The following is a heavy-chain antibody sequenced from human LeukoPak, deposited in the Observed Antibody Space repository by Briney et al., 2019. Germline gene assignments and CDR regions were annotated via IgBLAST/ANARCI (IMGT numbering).Heavy chain of an antibody. V-gene: IGHV3-53*01. CDR1: GFNVGNKY. J-gene: IGHJ4*02. CDR2: IYSGGST. D-gene: IGHD3-22*01. Sequence: PGGSLRLSCAASGFNVGNKYMSWVRQAPGKGLEWVSLIYSGGSTYYADAVKGRFTISRDNSKNTLYLQMNSLRAEDTAVYYCATYSSLDYWGQGTLVTVSS. CDR3: ATYSSLDY.